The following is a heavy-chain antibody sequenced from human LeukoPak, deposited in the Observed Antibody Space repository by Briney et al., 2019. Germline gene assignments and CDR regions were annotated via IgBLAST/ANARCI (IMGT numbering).Heavy chain of an antibody. CDR2: IYYSGST. CDR3: ARDIDDVGALFDF. D-gene: IGHD1-26*01. CDR1: GGSISGSSISSNSYY. Sequence: SETLSLNCTVSGGSISGSSISSNSYYWGWIRQPPGKGLEWIGNIYYSGSTSYNPSLKSRVTISVDTAKRQFSLKLTSVTAADTALYFCARDIDDVGALFDFWGQGTLVTVSS. J-gene: IGHJ4*02. V-gene: IGHV4-39*07.